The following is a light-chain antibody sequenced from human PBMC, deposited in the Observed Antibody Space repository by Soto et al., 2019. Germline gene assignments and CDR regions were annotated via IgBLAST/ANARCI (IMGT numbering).Light chain of an antibody. CDR3: QQYGSSPRT. CDR2: GAS. J-gene: IGKJ1*01. V-gene: IGKV3-20*01. CDR1: QSVSISY. Sequence: EIVLAQSPGTLSLSPWERATLSCRAGQSVSISYLAWYQQKPGQSPRLLIYGASSRATGIPDRFSGSGSGTDFTLTISRLEPEDFAVYYCQQYGSSPRTFGQGTKV.